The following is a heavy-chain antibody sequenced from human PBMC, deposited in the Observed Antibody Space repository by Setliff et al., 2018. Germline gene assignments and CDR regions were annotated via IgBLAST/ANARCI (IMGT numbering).Heavy chain of an antibody. CDR3: ARDLQFSSWFDH. J-gene: IGHJ5*02. V-gene: IGHV4-61*02. CDR2: IYTSGST. Sequence: SETLSLTCTVSGGSISSGSYYWSWIRQPAGKGLEWIGRIYTSGSTNSNPSLKSRVTISVDTSKNQFCLTLSSVTAADTAVYYCARDLQFSSWFDHWGQGTLVTVSS. CDR1: GGSISSGSYY. D-gene: IGHD1-1*01.